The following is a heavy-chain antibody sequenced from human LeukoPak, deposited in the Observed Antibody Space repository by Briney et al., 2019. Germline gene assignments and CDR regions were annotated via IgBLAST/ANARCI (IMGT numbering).Heavy chain of an antibody. D-gene: IGHD3-22*01. CDR2: IYYSGST. CDR3: ARALYYYDSSGYYYFDY. V-gene: IGHV4-59*01. Sequence: SETLSLTCTVSGGSISSYYWSWIRQPPGKGLEWIGYIYYSGSTNYNPSRKSRVTISVDTSKNQFSLKLSSVTAADTAVYYCARALYYYDSSGYYYFDYWGQGTLVTVSS. J-gene: IGHJ4*02. CDR1: GGSISSYY.